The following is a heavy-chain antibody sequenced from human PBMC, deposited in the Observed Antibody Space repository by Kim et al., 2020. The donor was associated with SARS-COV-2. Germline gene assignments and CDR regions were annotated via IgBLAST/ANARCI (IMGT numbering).Heavy chain of an antibody. Sequence: ASVKVSCKASGYTFTSYAMHWVRQAPGQRLEWMGWINAGNGNTKYSQKFQGRVTITRDTSASTAYMELSSLRSEDTAVYYCARGIGYSYGYGSYYGMDVWGQGTTVTVSS. D-gene: IGHD5-18*01. CDR1: GYTFTSYA. CDR2: INAGNGNT. CDR3: ARGIGYSYGYGSYYGMDV. J-gene: IGHJ6*02. V-gene: IGHV1-3*01.